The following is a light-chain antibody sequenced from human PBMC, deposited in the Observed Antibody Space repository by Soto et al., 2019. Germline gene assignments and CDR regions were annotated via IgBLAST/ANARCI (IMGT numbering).Light chain of an antibody. Sequence: EIVLTQSPATLSLSPGERATLSCRASQSVSSYLAWYQQKPGQAPRLLIYDASNRATGIPARFSGSGSGTDFTLTISSLEPEDFAVYYCQQRSNWPPGGLTFGGGTMVDI. V-gene: IGKV3-11*01. CDR2: DAS. J-gene: IGKJ4*01. CDR1: QSVSSY. CDR3: QQRSNWPPGGLT.